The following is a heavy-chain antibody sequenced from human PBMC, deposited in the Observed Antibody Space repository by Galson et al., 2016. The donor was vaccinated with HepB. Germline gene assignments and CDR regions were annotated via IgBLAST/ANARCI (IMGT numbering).Heavy chain of an antibody. V-gene: IGHV4-59*01. CDR3: ARALDGTATKVEAWFFDL. D-gene: IGHD5-24*01. J-gene: IGHJ2*01. Sequence: SETLSLTCTFSGDSLRKYYWNWIRQSPGKGLEWIGYIHHTGTTNQNPSLKSRVNTSVDTTKNQFSLRLSSVTATDTAVYFCARALDGTATKVEAWFFDLWGRGSLAIVSS. CDR2: IHHTGTT. CDR1: GDSLRKYY.